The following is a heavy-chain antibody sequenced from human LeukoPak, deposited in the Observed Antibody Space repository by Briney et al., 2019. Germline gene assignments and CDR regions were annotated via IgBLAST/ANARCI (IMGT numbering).Heavy chain of an antibody. CDR1: GFTFSTYA. D-gene: IGHD6-19*01. Sequence: SGGSLRLSCAASGFTFSTYAMSWVRQAPGKGLEWVSAIRGSGGTTYYAESVKGRLTISRDNSKNTLYLQMNSLRVEDTAVYYCARGSSDWYGPFDYWGQGTLVTVS. CDR2: IRGSGGTT. CDR3: ARGSSDWYGPFDY. V-gene: IGHV3-23*01. J-gene: IGHJ4*02.